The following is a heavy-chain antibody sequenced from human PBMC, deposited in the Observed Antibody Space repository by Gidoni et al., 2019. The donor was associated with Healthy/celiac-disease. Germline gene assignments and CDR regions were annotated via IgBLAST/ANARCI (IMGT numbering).Heavy chain of an antibody. Sequence: QVQLQDSGPGLVTPSETLSLTCAVSCYSISRGYYWGWIRQPPGKGLEWIGSIYHKGSTYYNQSLKSRVTIAVDTSKNQFSLKLSSVTAADTAVYYCARGCGMVRGPNWFDPWGQGTLVTVSS. D-gene: IGHD3-10*01. V-gene: IGHV4-38-2*01. CDR1: CYSISRGYY. CDR2: IYHKGST. CDR3: ARGCGMVRGPNWFDP. J-gene: IGHJ5*02.